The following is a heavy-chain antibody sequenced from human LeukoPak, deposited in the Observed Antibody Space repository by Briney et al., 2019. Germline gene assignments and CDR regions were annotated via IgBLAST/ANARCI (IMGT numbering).Heavy chain of an antibody. Sequence: PSQTLSLTCTVSGGSISSGGYYWSWIRQHPGKGLEWIGYIYYSGSTYYNPSLKSRVTISVDTSKNQFSLKLSSVTAADTAVYYCAREPRRPYYDILTGYSPVELFGFDPWGQGTLVTVSS. D-gene: IGHD3-9*01. CDR3: AREPRRPYYDILTGYSPVELFGFDP. V-gene: IGHV4-31*03. CDR1: GGSISSGGYY. CDR2: IYYSGST. J-gene: IGHJ5*02.